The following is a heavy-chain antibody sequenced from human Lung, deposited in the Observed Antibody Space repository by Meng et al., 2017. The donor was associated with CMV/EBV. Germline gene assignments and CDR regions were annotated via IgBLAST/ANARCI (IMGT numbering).Heavy chain of an antibody. Sequence: GGSLRLSCEASGFTFSTYDFHWVRQPTGKGLEWVSSIGTVGDTYSIGSVKGRFIISREDAKNSVYLQMNGLRDGDTGLYYCARARSPTHFDYWGQGALVTVSS. CDR3: ARARSPTHFDY. CDR2: IGTVGDT. V-gene: IGHV3-13*01. CDR1: GFTFSTYD. J-gene: IGHJ4*02.